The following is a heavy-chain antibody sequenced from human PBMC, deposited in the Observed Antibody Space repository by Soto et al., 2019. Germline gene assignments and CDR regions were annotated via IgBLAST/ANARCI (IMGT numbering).Heavy chain of an antibody. V-gene: IGHV1-69*12. J-gene: IGHJ5*02. D-gene: IGHD3-3*01. CDR2: IVPMFGTA. CDR1: GGTFGNTA. Sequence: QVQLVQSGTEVKKPGSSVNVSCKTSGGTFGNTAVTWVRQAPGQGLEWMGGIVPMFGTANYAQKFQGRVTLTADESTNTAYVELNSLRSADTAVYFCARDGDPGYAFWSGPLGGGRFDPWGQGTLVTVSS. CDR3: ARDGDPGYAFWSGPLGGGRFDP.